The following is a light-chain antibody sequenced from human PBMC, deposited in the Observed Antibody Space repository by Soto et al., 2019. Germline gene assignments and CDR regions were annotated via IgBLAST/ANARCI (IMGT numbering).Light chain of an antibody. J-gene: IGLJ2*01. CDR2: EGS. Sequence: QSALTQPASVSGSPGQSITISCTGTSSDDGSYNLVSWYQQHPGKAPKLMIYEGSKLPSGVSNRFSGSKSGNTASLTISGLQAEDEADYYCCSYAGSSTYVVFGGGTKLTVL. V-gene: IGLV2-23*01. CDR1: SSDDGSYNL. CDR3: CSYAGSSTYVV.